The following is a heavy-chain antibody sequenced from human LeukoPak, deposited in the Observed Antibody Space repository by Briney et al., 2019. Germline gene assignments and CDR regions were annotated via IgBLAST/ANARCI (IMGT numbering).Heavy chain of an antibody. J-gene: IGHJ4*02. CDR3: ARHLSQGDGDKRGFDY. Sequence: NPSQTLSLTCAIRDGSMSSRPNDGGWIRQHPGKGLEYIGSISSSGSTYYHPSIQSRVTISVDASKKQFPLKLASVTAADTAVYYCARHLSQGDGDKRGFDYWGQGTLVTVSS. CDR2: ISSSGST. CDR1: DGSMSSRPND. V-gene: IGHV4-39*01. D-gene: IGHD5-24*01.